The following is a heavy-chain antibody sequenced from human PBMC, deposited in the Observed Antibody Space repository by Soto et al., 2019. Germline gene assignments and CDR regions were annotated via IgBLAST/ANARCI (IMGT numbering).Heavy chain of an antibody. D-gene: IGHD2-2*02. Sequence: GGSLRLSCAASGFTFSSYAMHWVRQAPGKGLEWVAVISYDGSNKYYADSVKGRFTISRDNSKNTLYLQMNSLRAEDTAVYYCARDSFGYCSSTRCYTGWFDPWGQGTLVTVSS. CDR3: ARDSFGYCSSTRCYTGWFDP. J-gene: IGHJ5*02. CDR1: GFTFSSYA. CDR2: ISYDGSNK. V-gene: IGHV3-30-3*01.